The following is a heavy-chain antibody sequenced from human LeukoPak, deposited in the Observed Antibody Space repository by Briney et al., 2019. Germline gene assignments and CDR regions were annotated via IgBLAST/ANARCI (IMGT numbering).Heavy chain of an antibody. J-gene: IGHJ4*02. CDR3: ARDRITFGGVIVPGRHDY. Sequence: ASVKVSCKASGYTFTGYHIHWVRQAPGRGLEWMGRINPYSGDTNFAQKFQGRVTMTRDTSITTAYMDLSSLTPDDTAVYYCARDRITFGGVIVPGRHDYWGQGTLVTVSS. CDR1: GYTFTGYH. CDR2: INPYSGDT. D-gene: IGHD3-16*02. V-gene: IGHV1-2*06.